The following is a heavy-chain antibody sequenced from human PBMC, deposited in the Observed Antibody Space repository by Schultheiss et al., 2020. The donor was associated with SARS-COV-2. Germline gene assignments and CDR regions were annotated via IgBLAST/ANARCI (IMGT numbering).Heavy chain of an antibody. J-gene: IGHJ4*02. CDR1: GDSFSKYG. CDR3: AGQTGAPYYFDS. CDR2: ILPVFRTA. V-gene: IGHV1-69*13. Sequence: SVKVSCKASGDSFSKYGINWVRQAPGQALEWMGGILPVFRTANYSPKFQGRVTISADDSTSAAYMEMSSLTSDDTAVYYCAGQTGAPYYFDSWGQGTRVTVSS. D-gene: IGHD7-27*01.